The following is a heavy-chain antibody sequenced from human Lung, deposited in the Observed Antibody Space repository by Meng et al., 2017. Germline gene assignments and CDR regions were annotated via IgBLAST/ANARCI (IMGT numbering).Heavy chain of an antibody. Sequence: QVQLQQWGGGLLQPSETLSLTRVVSGGSFSDYYWSWIRQPPGKGLEWIGEINHSGSTNYNPSLESRATISVDTSQNNLSLKLSSVTAADSAVYYCARGPTTMAHDFDYWGQGTLVTVSS. CDR2: INHSGST. CDR3: ARGPTTMAHDFDY. CDR1: GGSFSDYY. D-gene: IGHD4-11*01. V-gene: IGHV4-34*01. J-gene: IGHJ4*02.